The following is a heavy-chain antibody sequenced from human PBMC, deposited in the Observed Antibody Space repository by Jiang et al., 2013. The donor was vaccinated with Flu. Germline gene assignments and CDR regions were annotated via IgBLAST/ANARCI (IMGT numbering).Heavy chain of an antibody. V-gene: IGHV1-46*01. CDR3: ARDLTQSYYVWGSDTSNAWDY. Sequence: GAEVKKPGASVKVSCKASGYTFTSYYMHWVRQAPGQGLEWMGIINPSGGSTSYAQKFQGRVTMTRDTSTSTVYMELSSLRSEDTAVYYCARDLTQSYYVWGSDTSNAWDYWGQGTLVTVSS. CDR2: INPSGGST. J-gene: IGHJ4*02. CDR1: GYTFTSYY. D-gene: IGHD3-16*01.